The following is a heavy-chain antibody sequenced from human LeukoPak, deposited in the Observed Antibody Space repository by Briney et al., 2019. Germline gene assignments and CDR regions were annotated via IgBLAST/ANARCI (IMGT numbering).Heavy chain of an antibody. CDR1: GYTFTGYY. Sequence: ASVKVSCTASGYTFTGYYMHWVRQAPGQGLEWMGWINPNSGGTNYAQKFQGRVTMTRDTSISTAYMELSRLRSDDTAVYYCARYSSGWSPFDYWGQGTLVTVSS. J-gene: IGHJ4*02. CDR2: INPNSGGT. D-gene: IGHD6-19*01. V-gene: IGHV1-2*02. CDR3: ARYSSGWSPFDY.